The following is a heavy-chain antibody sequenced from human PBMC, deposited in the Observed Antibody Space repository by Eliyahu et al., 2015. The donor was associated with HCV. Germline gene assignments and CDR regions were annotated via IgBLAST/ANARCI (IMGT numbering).Heavy chain of an antibody. D-gene: IGHD3-16*01. CDR3: VKEASRSFATH. J-gene: IGHJ4*01. V-gene: IGHV3-23*01. Sequence: EVQLLESGGGLVQPGGSLRLSCAVXGFTFRGYAMSWVRQSPGKGLDWVSAINGRGDRTYYAASVQGRFTISRDNSKNTLSLQMNSLRVEDTAVYYCVKEASRSFATHWGHGALVTVSS. CDR2: INGRGDRT. CDR1: GFTFRGYA.